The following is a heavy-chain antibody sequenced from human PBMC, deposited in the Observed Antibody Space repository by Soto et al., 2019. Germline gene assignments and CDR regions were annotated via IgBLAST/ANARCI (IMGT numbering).Heavy chain of an antibody. D-gene: IGHD3-22*01. CDR3: ARDPGPFYSSGYYADY. V-gene: IGHV3-74*01. CDR2: INSDGSST. CDR1: GFTFSSYW. Sequence: EVQLVESGGGLVQPGGSLRLSCAASGFTFSSYWMHWVRQAPGTGLVWVSRINSDGSSTTYADSVKGRFTISRDNAKNTLYLQMNRLRAEDTAVYYCARDPGPFYSSGYYADYWGQGTLVTVSS. J-gene: IGHJ4*02.